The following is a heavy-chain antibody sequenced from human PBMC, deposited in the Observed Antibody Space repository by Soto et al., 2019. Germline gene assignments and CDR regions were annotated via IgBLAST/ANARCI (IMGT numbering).Heavy chain of an antibody. Sequence: QVKLVQSGPEVKKPGASVKVSCKTSGYTFTTYGISWVRQAPGQSLEWMGWITTDKGKTTYAQKFQGRVTMTKDTSTSTAYMELRSLRSDDTAVYYCATLSPAFDYWGQGTLVTVSS. J-gene: IGHJ4*02. CDR1: GYTFTTYG. CDR2: ITTDKGKT. V-gene: IGHV1-18*01. CDR3: ATLSPAFDY.